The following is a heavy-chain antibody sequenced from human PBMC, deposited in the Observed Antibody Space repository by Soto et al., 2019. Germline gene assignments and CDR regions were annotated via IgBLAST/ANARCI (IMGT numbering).Heavy chain of an antibody. CDR1: GASFSDSY. Sequence: QVRLQQWGAGLLKPSETLSLTCAVYGASFSDSYWTWIRQPPGKGLEWIGEINHSGSTIYNTSLESRVTISLDTSRKQFTLKMRSATAADTAVYYCAREVPSRYFDRWGRGTPVTVSS. D-gene: IGHD1-1*01. CDR3: AREVPSRYFDR. CDR2: INHSGST. J-gene: IGHJ2*01. V-gene: IGHV4-34*01.